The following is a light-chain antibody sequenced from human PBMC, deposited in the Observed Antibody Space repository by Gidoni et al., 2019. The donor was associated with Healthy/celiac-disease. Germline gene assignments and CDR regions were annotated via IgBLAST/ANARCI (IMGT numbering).Light chain of an antibody. J-gene: IGKJ2*01. V-gene: IGKV2-28*01. Sequence: DFVMTQSPLFLPVTPGEPASISCRSSQSLLHSNGYNYLDWYLQKPGQSPQLLIYLGSNRASGVPDRFSGSGSGTDFTLKISRVEAEDVGVYYCMQALQTPMYTFGQGTRLEIK. CDR1: QSLLHSNGYNY. CDR2: LGS. CDR3: MQALQTPMYT.